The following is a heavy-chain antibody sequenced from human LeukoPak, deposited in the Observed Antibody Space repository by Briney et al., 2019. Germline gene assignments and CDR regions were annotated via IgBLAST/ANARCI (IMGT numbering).Heavy chain of an antibody. J-gene: IGHJ5*02. Sequence: GGSLRLSCAASRITFSNLWMSWVRQAPGRGREWVGRVKTKNDGWTIDYAAHARGRFTISRDDSKNTLYLQMNSLKSEDTAMYYCTSEGYPWGPGTLVTVSS. CDR1: RITFSNLW. V-gene: IGHV3-15*01. CDR3: TSEGYP. CDR2: VKTKNDGWTI.